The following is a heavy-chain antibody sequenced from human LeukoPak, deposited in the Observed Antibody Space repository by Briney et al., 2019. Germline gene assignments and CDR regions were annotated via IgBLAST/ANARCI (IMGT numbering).Heavy chain of an antibody. J-gene: IGHJ5*02. V-gene: IGHV3-23*01. CDR1: GFTFSNYA. CDR2: ISGSGGST. Sequence: GGSLRLSCAASGFTFSNYAMSWVRQAPGKGLEWVSVISGSGGSTYYADSVKGRFTISRDNSKNMLYLQMNSLRAEDTAVYYCAKHVNPSTYDFWSGYWSWLDPWGQGTLVTVPS. CDR3: AKHVNPSTYDFWSGYWSWLDP. D-gene: IGHD3-3*01.